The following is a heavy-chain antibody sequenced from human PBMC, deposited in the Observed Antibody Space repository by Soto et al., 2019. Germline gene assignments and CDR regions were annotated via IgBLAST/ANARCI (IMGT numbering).Heavy chain of an antibody. D-gene: IGHD1-26*01. V-gene: IGHV4-30-4*01. CDR1: GASISNGYYS. J-gene: IGHJ4*02. CDR3: ARGPSGDKVAY. Sequence: QVQLQEPGPRLVEPSHTLSLTCTVSGASISNGYYSWSWIRQSPGTGLEWIGHIHSGGTTYSNPSRKSRLNISVDMSKNQFSLKLSSLTAADTAVYYCARGPSGDKVAYWGQGTLVTVSS. CDR2: IHSGGTT.